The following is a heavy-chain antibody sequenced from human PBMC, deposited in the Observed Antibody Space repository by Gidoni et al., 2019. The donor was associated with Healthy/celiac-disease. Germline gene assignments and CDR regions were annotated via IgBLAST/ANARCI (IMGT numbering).Heavy chain of an antibody. CDR3: AGSSTGYYYYGMDV. CDR2: IYYSGST. J-gene: IGHJ6*02. D-gene: IGHD4-4*01. V-gene: IGHV4-39*01. CDR1: GGSISSSSYY. Sequence: QLQLQASGPGLVKPSATLSLTCTVSGGSISSSSYYWGWTRQPPGKGLAWIGSIYYSGSTYYNPSLKSRVTISVDTSKNQFSLKLSSVTAADTAVYYCAGSSTGYYYYGMDVWGQGTTVTVSS.